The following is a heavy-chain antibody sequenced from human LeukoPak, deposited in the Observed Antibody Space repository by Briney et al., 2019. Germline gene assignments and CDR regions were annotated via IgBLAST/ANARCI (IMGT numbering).Heavy chain of an antibody. CDR1: GITLSNYG. J-gene: IGHJ4*02. CDR3: AKRGIVIRAVIIVGFHKEAYYVYY. D-gene: IGHD3-10*01. CDR2: ISDSGGST. V-gene: IGHV3-23*01. Sequence: GGSLRLSCAVSGITLSNYGMSWVRQAPGKGLEWVAGISDSGGSTNYADSVKGRFTISRDNSKNTLYLQMNSLRAEDTAVYFCAKRGIVIRAVIIVGFHKEAYYVYYWGKGALVTVSS.